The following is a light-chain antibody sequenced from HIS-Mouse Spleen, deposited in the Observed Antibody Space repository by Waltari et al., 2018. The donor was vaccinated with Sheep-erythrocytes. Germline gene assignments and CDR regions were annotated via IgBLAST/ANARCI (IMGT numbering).Light chain of an antibody. CDR1: KLGDKY. V-gene: IGLV3-1*01. J-gene: IGLJ2*01. Sequence: SYELTQPPSVSVSPGQTASITCAGDKLGDKYACWYQQKPGQSPVLVIYQDSKRPSGIPERFSGSNSGNTAPLTLSGTQAMDEADYYCQAWDSSTAWNVVFGGGTKLTVL. CDR2: QDS. CDR3: QAWDSSTAWNVV.